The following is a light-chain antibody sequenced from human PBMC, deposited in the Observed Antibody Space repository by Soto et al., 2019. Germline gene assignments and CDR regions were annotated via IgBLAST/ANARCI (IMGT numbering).Light chain of an antibody. V-gene: IGLV2-14*01. CDR3: FAFTTTSTHV. CDR2: EVN. Sequence: QPVLTQPPAASGSPGRSVAISCTGTSSDVGGYNYVSWYQQHPGKAPKLMISEVNNRPSGVSNRFSGSKSGNTAYLTISGLQVQHEAEYFCFAFTTTSTHVFGAGTKVTVL. J-gene: IGLJ1*01. CDR1: SSDVGGYNY.